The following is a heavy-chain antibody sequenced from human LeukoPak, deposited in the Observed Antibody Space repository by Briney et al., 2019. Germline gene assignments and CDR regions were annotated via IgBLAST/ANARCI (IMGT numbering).Heavy chain of an antibody. CDR1: GVSISSGGYS. CDR2: INHSGST. CDR3: ARGSPRRGHMVRGQGIWFDP. D-gene: IGHD3-10*01. V-gene: IGHV4-30-2*01. Sequence: SQTLSLTCTVSGVSISSGGYSWSWIRQPPGKGLEWIGEINHSGSTNYNPSLKSRVTISVDTSKNQFSLKLSSVTAADTAVYYCARGSPRRGHMVRGQGIWFDPWGQGTLVTVSS. J-gene: IGHJ5*02.